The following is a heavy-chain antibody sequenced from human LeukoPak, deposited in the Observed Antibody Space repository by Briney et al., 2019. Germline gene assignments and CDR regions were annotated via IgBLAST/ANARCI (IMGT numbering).Heavy chain of an antibody. CDR2: IILNDGRT. Sequence: GASVKVSCKASGFRFSDYYLHWVRQAPGQGLEWMGRIILNDGRTKYAQRFEGRVSMTRDTSISTAYMELIMQTSDDTAVYYRATDGGKHNFDYWGQGTLVTVSS. CDR3: ATDGGKHNFDY. CDR1: GFRFSDYY. J-gene: IGHJ4*02. D-gene: IGHD1-26*01. V-gene: IGHV1-2*06.